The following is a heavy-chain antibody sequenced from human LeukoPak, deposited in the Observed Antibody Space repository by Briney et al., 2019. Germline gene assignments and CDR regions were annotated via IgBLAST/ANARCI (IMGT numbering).Heavy chain of an antibody. CDR2: IYYSGST. D-gene: IGHD6-6*01. CDR3: AREPFSSSSSYYYYGMDV. J-gene: IGHJ6*02. Sequence: PSETLSLTCTVSGGSISSYYWSWIRQPPGKGLEWIGYIYYSGSTNYNPSLKGRVTISVDTSKNQFSLKLSSVTAADTAVYYCAREPFSSSSSYYYYGMDVWGQGTTVTVSS. V-gene: IGHV4-59*01. CDR1: GGSISSYY.